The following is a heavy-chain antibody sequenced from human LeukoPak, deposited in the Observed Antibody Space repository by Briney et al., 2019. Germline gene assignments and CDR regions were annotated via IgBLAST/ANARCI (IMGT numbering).Heavy chain of an antibody. V-gene: IGHV1-8*03. J-gene: IGHJ4*02. Sequence: GASVKVSCKASGYTFTSYDVNWVRQATGQGLEWMGWMNPNSGNTGYAQKFQGRVTITRNTSISTAYMELSSLRSEDTAVYYCARVRLRRYYFDYWGQGTLVTVSS. D-gene: IGHD5-12*01. CDR3: ARVRLRRYYFDY. CDR2: MNPNSGNT. CDR1: GYTFTSYD.